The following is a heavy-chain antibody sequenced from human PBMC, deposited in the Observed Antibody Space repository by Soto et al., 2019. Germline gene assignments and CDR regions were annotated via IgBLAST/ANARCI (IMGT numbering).Heavy chain of an antibody. J-gene: IGHJ4*02. V-gene: IGHV4-30-2*01. CDR3: ARHFSVDYFDD. CDR2: IYHSGST. CDR1: GGSISSGGYS. Sequence: KASETLSLTCAVSGGSISSGGYSWSWIRQPPGKGLEWIGYIYHSGSTYYNPSLKSRVTISVDRSKNQFSLKLSSVTAADTAVYYCARHFSVDYFDDWGQGALVTVSS.